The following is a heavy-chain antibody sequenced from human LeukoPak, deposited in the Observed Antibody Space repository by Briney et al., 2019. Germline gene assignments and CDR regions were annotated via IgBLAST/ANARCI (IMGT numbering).Heavy chain of an antibody. Sequence: PGGSLRLSCAASAFTFSNFWMTWVRQAPGKGLEWVANIKQDGSEKHYVDSVQGRFTISRDNAKNSLYLQMSSLRAEDTAVYYCARWAYSSGYYYIDYWGQGTLVTVSS. CDR2: IKQDGSEK. CDR3: ARWAYSSGYYYIDY. D-gene: IGHD3-22*01. J-gene: IGHJ4*02. CDR1: AFTFSNFW. V-gene: IGHV3-7*04.